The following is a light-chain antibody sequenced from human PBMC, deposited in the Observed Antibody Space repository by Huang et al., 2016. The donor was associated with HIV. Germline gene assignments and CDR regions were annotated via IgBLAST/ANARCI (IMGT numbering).Light chain of an antibody. CDR3: QQYASSPPRT. V-gene: IGKV3-20*01. Sequence: EIVLTQSPGTLSLSPGERATLSCRASQSVSDNYLAWYQQKPGQAPRLLMYGASSRATDIPDRFSGSGSGTDFTLTISRLEPEDFAVYFCQQYASSPPRTFGGGTRVEIK. CDR2: GAS. J-gene: IGKJ4*01. CDR1: QSVSDNY.